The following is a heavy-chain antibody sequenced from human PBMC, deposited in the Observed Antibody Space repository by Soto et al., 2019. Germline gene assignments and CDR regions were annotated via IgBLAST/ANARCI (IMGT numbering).Heavy chain of an antibody. CDR3: ARSGSGWYGPGGGFDY. CDR1: GESVSSNSAA. Sequence: QVQLQQSGPGLVQPSQTLSLTCAISGESVSSNSAAWNWIRQSPSRGLEWLGRTYYRSKWYNDYSVSVKSRITINPDTSKNQFSLQLNSVTPEDTAVYYCARSGSGWYGPGGGFDYWGQGTLVTVSS. J-gene: IGHJ4*02. CDR2: TYYRSKWYN. V-gene: IGHV6-1*01. D-gene: IGHD6-19*01.